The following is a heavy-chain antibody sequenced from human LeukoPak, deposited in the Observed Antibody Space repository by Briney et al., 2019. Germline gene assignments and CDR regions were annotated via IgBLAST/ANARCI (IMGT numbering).Heavy chain of an antibody. CDR2: ISYDGSNK. Sequence: GRSLRLSCAASGFTLSSYGMHWVRQAPGKGLEWVAVISYDGSNKYYADSVKGRFTISRDNSKNTLYLQMNSLRAEDTAVYYCAKDRGRYGSAGYYGMDVWGQGTTVTVSS. V-gene: IGHV3-30*18. CDR3: AKDRGRYGSAGYYGMDV. J-gene: IGHJ6*02. CDR1: GFTLSSYG. D-gene: IGHD3-16*01.